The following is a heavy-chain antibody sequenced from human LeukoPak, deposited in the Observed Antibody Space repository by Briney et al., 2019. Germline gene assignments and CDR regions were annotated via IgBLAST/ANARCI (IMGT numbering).Heavy chain of an antibody. CDR3: ARGYGGNSGGDNWFDP. D-gene: IGHD4-23*01. V-gene: IGHV1-18*04. Sequence: ASVKVSCKASGYTFTGYYMHWVRQAPGQGLEWMGWISAYNGNTNYAQKLQGRVTMTTDTSTSTAYMELRSLRSDDTAVYYCARGYGGNSGGDNWFDPWGQGTLVTVSS. CDR2: ISAYNGNT. J-gene: IGHJ5*02. CDR1: GYTFTGYY.